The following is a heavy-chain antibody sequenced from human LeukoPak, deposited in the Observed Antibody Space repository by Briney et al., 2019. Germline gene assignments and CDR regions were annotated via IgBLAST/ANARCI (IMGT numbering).Heavy chain of an antibody. CDR2: ISGSRGSP. D-gene: IGHD4-17*01. CDR3: AKNKRDFGDYWYYFDS. V-gene: IGHV3-23*01. Sequence: PGGSLRLSCAASGFTFSSYAMTWVRQAPGKGLEWVSTISGSRGSPYFADSVKGRFSISRDNSKNTLYLQMDSLRAEDTALYYCAKNKRDFGDYWYYFDSWGQGTLVTVSS. J-gene: IGHJ4*02. CDR1: GFTFSSYA.